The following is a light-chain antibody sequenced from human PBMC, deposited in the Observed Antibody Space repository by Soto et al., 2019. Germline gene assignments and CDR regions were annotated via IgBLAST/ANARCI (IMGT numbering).Light chain of an antibody. CDR2: KAS. CDR1: QSLSSW. Sequence: DIQMTQSPSTLSASVGDRVTITCRASQSLSSWLAWYQHKPGKAPNLLIYKASSLESGVPSRFSGSASWTAFTLTISSLPPDEFATYYCQHYNTYPLTFGGGTKVEIK. CDR3: QHYNTYPLT. V-gene: IGKV1-5*03. J-gene: IGKJ4*01.